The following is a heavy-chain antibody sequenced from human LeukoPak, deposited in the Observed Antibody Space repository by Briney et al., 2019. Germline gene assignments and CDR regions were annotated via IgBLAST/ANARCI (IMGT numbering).Heavy chain of an antibody. CDR1: GGSISSRSNY. J-gene: IGHJ4*02. D-gene: IGHD5-18*01. Sequence: SETLSLTCTVSGGSISSRSNYWGWIRQPPGKGLGGLGSLYYSGSTYYNPSLKSRVTISVDTSKNQLSLKLSSVTAADTAVYYCARHGERGYSYGHDYWGQGTLVTVSS. V-gene: IGHV4-39*01. CDR3: ARHGERGYSYGHDY. CDR2: LYYSGST.